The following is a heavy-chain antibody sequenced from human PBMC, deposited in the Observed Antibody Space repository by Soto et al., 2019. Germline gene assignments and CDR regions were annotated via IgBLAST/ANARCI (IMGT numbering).Heavy chain of an antibody. V-gene: IGHV4-34*01. CDR2: INHSGST. CDR1: GGSFSGYY. J-gene: IGHJ4*02. CDR3: ASPSGYSYTLRY. D-gene: IGHD5-18*01. Sequence: PSETLSLTCAVYGGSFSGYYWSWIRQPPGKGLEWIGEINHSGSTNYNPSLKSRVTISVDTSKNQFSLKLSSVTAADTAVYYCASPSGYSYTLRYWGQGTLVTVYS.